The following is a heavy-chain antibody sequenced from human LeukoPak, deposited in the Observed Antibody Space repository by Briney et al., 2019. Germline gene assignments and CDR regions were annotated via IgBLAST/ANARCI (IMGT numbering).Heavy chain of an antibody. Sequence: PGGSLRLSCAASGFTFSSYAMHWVRQAPGKGLEWVAVISYDGSNKYYADSVKGRFTISRDNSKNTLYLQMNSLRAEDTAVYYCARVQHCGSTSCPFDYWGQGTLVTVSS. V-gene: IGHV3-30*04. J-gene: IGHJ4*02. CDR3: ARVQHCGSTSCPFDY. CDR1: GFTFSSYA. CDR2: ISYDGSNK. D-gene: IGHD2-2*01.